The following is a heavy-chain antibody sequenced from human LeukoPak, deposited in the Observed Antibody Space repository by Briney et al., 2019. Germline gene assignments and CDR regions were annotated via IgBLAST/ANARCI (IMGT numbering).Heavy chain of an antibody. J-gene: IGHJ4*02. D-gene: IGHD3-22*01. V-gene: IGHV1-2*02. CDR3: AREYYDSSAYNQEAIDY. CDR1: GYTFTDYY. CDR2: INPNSGGT. Sequence: ASVKVSCKASGYTFTDYYMHWVRQAPGQGLEWLEWINPNSGGTNYAQKFQGRVTMTRDTSISTAYMELSRLRSDDTAVYYCAREYYDSSAYNQEAIDYWGQGTLVTVSS.